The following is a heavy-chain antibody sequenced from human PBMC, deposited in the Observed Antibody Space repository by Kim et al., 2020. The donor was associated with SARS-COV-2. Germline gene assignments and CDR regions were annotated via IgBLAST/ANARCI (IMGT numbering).Heavy chain of an antibody. CDR1: GFTFSDYY. Sequence: GGSLRLSCAASGFTFSDYYMSWIRQAPGKGLEWVSYISSSSSYTNYADSVKGRFTISRDNAKNSLYLQMNSLRAEDTAVYYCAIDLGSGWADVDYWGQGTLVTVSS. D-gene: IGHD6-19*01. J-gene: IGHJ4*02. CDR3: AIDLGSGWADVDY. CDR2: ISSSSSYT. V-gene: IGHV3-11*06.